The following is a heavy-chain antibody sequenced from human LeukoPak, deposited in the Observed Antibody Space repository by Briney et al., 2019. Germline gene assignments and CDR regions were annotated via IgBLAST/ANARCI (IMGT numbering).Heavy chain of an antibody. D-gene: IGHD6-13*01. J-gene: IGHJ4*02. Sequence: ASVKVSCKASGYTFTSYDINWVRQAPGQGLEWMGWINPKSGGTKYAQKFQGRVTMTRDTSISTAYMELSRLRSDDTAVYYCARDWTRTNIAAADIGYWGQGTLVTVSS. V-gene: IGHV1-2*02. CDR1: GYTFTSYD. CDR3: ARDWTRTNIAAADIGY. CDR2: INPKSGGT.